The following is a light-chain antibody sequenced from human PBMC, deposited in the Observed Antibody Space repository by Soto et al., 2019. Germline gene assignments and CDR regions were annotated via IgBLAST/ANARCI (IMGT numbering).Light chain of an antibody. J-gene: IGKJ1*01. V-gene: IGKV3-11*01. CDR2: DAS. CDR1: QSVSNY. Sequence: IVLTQSPATLSLSPGERATLSCRASQSVSNYLAWYQHKPGQAPRLLIYDASNRATGIPARFSGSGSGTDFTLTISRLEPEDFAVYYCQQYDSSWTFGQGTKVDI. CDR3: QQYDSSWT.